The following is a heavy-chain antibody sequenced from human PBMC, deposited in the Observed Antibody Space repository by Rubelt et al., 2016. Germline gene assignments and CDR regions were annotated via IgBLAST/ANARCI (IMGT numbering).Heavy chain of an antibody. CDR2: SYHTGTT. Sequence: RGTPGKGLEWIATSYHTGTTYYNPSLRSRVTTSVDTSNNQVSLDLISVTAEDTAVYYCARAVDPYDSGSPHFDFWGQGTLVTVSS. V-gene: IGHV4-38-2*02. CDR3: ARAVDPYDSGSPHFDF. J-gene: IGHJ4*02. D-gene: IGHD3-10*01.